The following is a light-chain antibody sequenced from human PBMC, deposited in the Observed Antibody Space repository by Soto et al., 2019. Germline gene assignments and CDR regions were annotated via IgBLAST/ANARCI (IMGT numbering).Light chain of an antibody. V-gene: IGKV1-33*01. CDR2: DAS. CDR3: QEYEDLPLT. CDR1: QSIANF. J-gene: IGKJ4*01. Sequence: DVQMTQSPPSLSASVGDRVIITCKANQSIANFLTLLQHKPGEAPKLLISDASHSELSVPSRFSGSRSGTDFVFDMSNLQAEDVATYFCQEYEDLPLTCGGGTKV.